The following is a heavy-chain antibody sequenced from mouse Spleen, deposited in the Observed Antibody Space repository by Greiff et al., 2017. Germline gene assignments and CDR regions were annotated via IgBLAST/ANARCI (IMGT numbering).Heavy chain of an antibody. V-gene: IGHV3-6*01. Sequence: EVQVVESGPGLVKPSQSLSLTCSVTGYSITSGYYWNWIRQFPGNKLEWMGYISYDGSNNYNPSLKNRISITRDTSKNQFFLKLNSVTTEDTATYYCARKLRGYYFDYWGQGTTLTVSS. CDR2: ISYDGSN. D-gene: IGHD1-1*01. CDR3: ARKLRGYYFDY. CDR1: GYSITSGYY. J-gene: IGHJ2*01.